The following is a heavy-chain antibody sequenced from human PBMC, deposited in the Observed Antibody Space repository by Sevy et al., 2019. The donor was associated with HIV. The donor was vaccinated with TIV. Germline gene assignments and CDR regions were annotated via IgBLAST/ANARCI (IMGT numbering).Heavy chain of an antibody. D-gene: IGHD4-17*01. V-gene: IGHV3-21*01. CDR3: ARDATVSGDVDF. Sequence: GGSLRLSCVVSGFTFSIHNMNWVRQAPGKGLEWVSFISSSGSYIYYADSMKGRFTISRDNAKNSLYLQLNSLRAEDTALYYCARDATVSGDVDFWGQGTLVTVSS. CDR2: ISSSGSYI. J-gene: IGHJ4*02. CDR1: GFTFSIHN.